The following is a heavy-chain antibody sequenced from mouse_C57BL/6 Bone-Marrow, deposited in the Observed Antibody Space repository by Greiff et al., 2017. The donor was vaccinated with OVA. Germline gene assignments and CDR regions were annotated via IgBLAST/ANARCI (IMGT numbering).Heavy chain of an antibody. V-gene: IGHV1-9*01. J-gene: IGHJ2*01. CDR2: ILPGSGST. D-gene: IGHD1-1*01. CDR1: GYTFTGYW. Sequence: QVQLQQSGAELLKPGASVKLSCKATGYTFTGYWIEWVKQRPGHGLEWIGEILPGSGSTNYNEKFKGKATFTAYTSSNTAYMQLSSLTTEDSAIYYCARSLITTVVAGPFDYWGQGTTLTVSS. CDR3: ARSLITTVVAGPFDY.